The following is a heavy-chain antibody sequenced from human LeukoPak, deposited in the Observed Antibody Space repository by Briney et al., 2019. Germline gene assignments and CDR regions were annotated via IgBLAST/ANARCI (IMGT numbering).Heavy chain of an antibody. V-gene: IGHV5-51*01. CDR3: ACLEDAFDI. Sequence: GESLKISCQGSGYSFSTYWITWVRQMPGKGLEWMGIIYPGDSDTRYSPSFQGQVTISTDESVSTAYLQWTSLRASDTAMYYCACLEDAFDIWGQGTMVTVSS. CDR1: GYSFSTYW. D-gene: IGHD1-1*01. CDR2: IYPGDSDT. J-gene: IGHJ3*02.